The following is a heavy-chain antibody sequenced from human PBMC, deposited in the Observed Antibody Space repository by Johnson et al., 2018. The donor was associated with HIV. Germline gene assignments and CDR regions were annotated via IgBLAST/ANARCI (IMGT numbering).Heavy chain of an antibody. CDR2: INWNGGST. CDR3: AKGVSIVVIKDLSGAFDI. CDR1: RFTFFSYA. V-gene: IGHV3-20*04. D-gene: IGHD3-22*01. Sequence: VQLVESGGGLVQPGGSLRLSCAASRFTFFSYAMSWVRQAPVKGLEWVSGINWNGGSTGYADSVKGRFTISRDNAKNSLYLQMNSLRAEDTAVYYCAKGVSIVVIKDLSGAFDIWGQGTMVTVSS. J-gene: IGHJ3*02.